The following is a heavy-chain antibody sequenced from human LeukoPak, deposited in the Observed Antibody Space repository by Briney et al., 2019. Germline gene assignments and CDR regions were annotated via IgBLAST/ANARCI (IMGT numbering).Heavy chain of an antibody. CDR2: INHSGST. J-gene: IGHJ4*02. Sequence: KASETLSLTCAVYGGSFSGYYWSWIRQPPGKGLEWIGEINHSGSTNYNPSLKSRVTISVDTSKNQFSLKLSSVTAADTAVYYCARRAGYSSSSAQSPFDYWGQGTLVTVSS. V-gene: IGHV4-34*01. CDR3: ARRAGYSSSSAQSPFDY. CDR1: GGSFSGYY. D-gene: IGHD6-13*01.